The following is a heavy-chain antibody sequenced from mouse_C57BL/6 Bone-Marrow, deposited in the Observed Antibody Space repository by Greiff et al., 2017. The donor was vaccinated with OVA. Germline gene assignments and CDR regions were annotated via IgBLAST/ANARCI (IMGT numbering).Heavy chain of an antibody. CDR2: ISDGGSYT. V-gene: IGHV5-4*03. J-gene: IGHJ3*01. Sequence: EVKLQESGGGLVKPGGSLKLSCAASGFTFSSYAMSWVRQTPEKRLEWVATISDGGSYTYYPDNVKGRFTISRDNAKNHLYLQMSHLKSEDTAMYYCARIYYDFSGGQGTLVTVSA. D-gene: IGHD2-4*01. CDR1: GFTFSSYA. CDR3: ARIYYDFS.